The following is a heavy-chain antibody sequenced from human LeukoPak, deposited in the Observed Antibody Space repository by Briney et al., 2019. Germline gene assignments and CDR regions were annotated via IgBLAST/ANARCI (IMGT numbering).Heavy chain of an antibody. D-gene: IGHD3-10*01. CDR1: GFTFSSYA. Sequence: GGSLRLSCAASGFTFSSYAMHWVRQAPGKGLEWVAVISYDGSNKYYADSVKGRFTISRDNSKNTLYLQMNSLRAEDTAVYYCARAGYYGSGSYFVWGQGTLVTVSS. J-gene: IGHJ4*02. CDR2: ISYDGSNK. V-gene: IGHV3-30*04. CDR3: ARAGYYGSGSYFV.